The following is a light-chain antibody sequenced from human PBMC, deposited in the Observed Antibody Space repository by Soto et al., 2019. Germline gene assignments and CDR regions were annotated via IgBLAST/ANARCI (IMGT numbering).Light chain of an antibody. CDR2: DAS. V-gene: IGKV3-11*01. CDR3: QQRSTWPPIT. J-gene: IGKJ5*01. Sequence: EIVWTQTPATLSSSPGERARLSCRASQSISHFLAWYQQRPGQAPRLLIYDASNRATGIPTRFSGSGSETDFTLTINSLEPEDFAVYYCQQRSTWPPITFGQGTRLAIK. CDR1: QSISHF.